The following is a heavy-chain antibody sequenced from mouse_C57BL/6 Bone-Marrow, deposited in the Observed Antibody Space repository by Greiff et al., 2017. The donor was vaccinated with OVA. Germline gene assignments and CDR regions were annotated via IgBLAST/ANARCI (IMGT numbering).Heavy chain of an antibody. D-gene: IGHD2-1*01. CDR1: GYAFTNYL. V-gene: IGHV1-54*01. J-gene: IGHJ1*03. CDR2: INPGSGGT. CDR3: ARGPYGNYEYFDV. Sequence: VQLQESGAELVRPGTSVKVSCKASGYAFTNYLIEWVKQRPGQGLEWIGVINPGSGGTNYNEKFKGKATLTADKSSSTAYMQLSSLTSEDSAVYFCARGPYGNYEYFDVWGTGTTVTVSS.